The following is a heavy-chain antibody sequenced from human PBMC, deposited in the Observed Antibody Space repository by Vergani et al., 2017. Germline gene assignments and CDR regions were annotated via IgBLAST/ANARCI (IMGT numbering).Heavy chain of an antibody. J-gene: IGHJ5*02. CDR1: GFTFSSYS. Sequence: EVQLVESGGGLVKPGGSLRLSCAASGFTFSSYSMNWVRQAPGKGLEWVSSISSSSSYIYYADSVKGRFTISRDNAKNSLYLQMNSLRAEDTAVYYCARDWYYYDSSGYWQGFDPWGQGTLVTVSS. CDR3: ARDWYYYDSSGYWQGFDP. D-gene: IGHD3-22*01. V-gene: IGHV3-21*01. CDR2: ISSSSSYI.